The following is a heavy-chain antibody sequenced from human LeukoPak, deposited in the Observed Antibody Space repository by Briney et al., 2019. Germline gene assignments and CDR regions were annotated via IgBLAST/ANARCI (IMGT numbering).Heavy chain of an antibody. J-gene: IGHJ3*02. Sequence: GGSLRLSCAASGFTFSSYWMHWVRRAPGKGLVWVSRIDTDGSFTSYADSVRGRFTISRDNAKNTLYLQMSSLRAEDTAVYYCARDPGDDSSGYYGPIDGFDIWGQGTMVTVSS. D-gene: IGHD3-22*01. CDR3: ARDPGDDSSGYYGPIDGFDI. CDR1: GFTFSSYW. V-gene: IGHV3-74*01. CDR2: IDTDGSFT.